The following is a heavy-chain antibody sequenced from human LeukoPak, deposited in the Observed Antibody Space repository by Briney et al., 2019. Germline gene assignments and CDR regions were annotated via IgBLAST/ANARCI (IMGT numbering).Heavy chain of an antibody. D-gene: IGHD3-3*01. CDR2: ISGSGGST. Sequence: GGSLRLSCAAPGFTFSSYAMSWVRQAPGKGLEWVSAISGSGGSTYYADSVKGRFTISRDNSKNTLYLQMNSLRAEDTAVYYCAKETTLRFLEWSPLFDYWGQGTLVTVSS. J-gene: IGHJ4*02. CDR1: GFTFSSYA. CDR3: AKETTLRFLEWSPLFDY. V-gene: IGHV3-23*01.